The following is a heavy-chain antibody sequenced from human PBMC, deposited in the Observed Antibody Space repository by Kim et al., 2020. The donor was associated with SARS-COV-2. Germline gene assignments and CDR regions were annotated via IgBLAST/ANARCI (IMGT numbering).Heavy chain of an antibody. V-gene: IGHV3-21*01. CDR1: GFTFSSYS. Sequence: GGSLRLSCAASGFTFSSYSMNWVRQAPGKGLEWVSSISSSSSYIYYADSVKGRFTISSDNAKNSLYMKMNRPRAEDTAVYYCASDLSVWPGGMDVWGQGTTVTVSS. CDR2: ISSSSSYI. J-gene: IGHJ6*02. D-gene: IGHD2-21*01. CDR3: ASDLSVWPGGMDV.